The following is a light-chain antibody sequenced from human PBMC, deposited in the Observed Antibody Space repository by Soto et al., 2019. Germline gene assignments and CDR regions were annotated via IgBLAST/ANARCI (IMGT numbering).Light chain of an antibody. J-gene: IGKJ5*01. Sequence: EIVLTQSPATLSLSPGERATLSCRASQSVSSYLAWYQHKPGQAPRLLIHDASNRATGIPARFSGNGCGTDFILTISSLEAEDFAVYYCQQRTTWLPPTFGKGT. CDR3: QQRTTWLPPT. V-gene: IGKV3-11*01. CDR1: QSVSSY. CDR2: DAS.